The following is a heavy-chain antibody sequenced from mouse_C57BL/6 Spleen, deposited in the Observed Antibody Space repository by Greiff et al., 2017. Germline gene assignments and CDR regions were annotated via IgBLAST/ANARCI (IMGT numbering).Heavy chain of an antibody. CDR1: GYSFTSYY. CDR3: ARSFTTGSHFDY. V-gene: IGHV1-66*01. J-gene: IGHJ2*01. CDR2: IYPGSGNT. D-gene: IGHD1-1*01. Sequence: QVQLQQSGPELVKPGASVKISCKASGYSFTSYYIHWVKQRPGQGLEWIGWIYPGSGNTKYNEKFKGKATLTADTSSSTAYMQLSSLTSEDSAVYYCARSFTTGSHFDYWGQGTTLTVSS.